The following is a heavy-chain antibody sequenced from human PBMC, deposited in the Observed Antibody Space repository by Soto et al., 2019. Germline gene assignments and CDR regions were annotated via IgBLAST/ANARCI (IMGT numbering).Heavy chain of an antibody. CDR1: GASLYNIT. CDR3: VRLPLDS. Sequence: QVQLVQSGAEVKKPGSSVRVSCKIFGASLYNITVSWVRQAPGLGLQWMGRVNPVLGTANYAQEFQGRVRLSADRSTNTAYMDMTSLTPDDTGMYYCVRLPLDSWGQGTLVAVSS. J-gene: IGHJ4*02. CDR2: VNPVLGTA. V-gene: IGHV1-69*08.